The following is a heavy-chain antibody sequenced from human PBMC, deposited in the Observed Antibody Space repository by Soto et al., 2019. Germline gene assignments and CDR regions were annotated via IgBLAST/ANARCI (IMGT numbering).Heavy chain of an antibody. J-gene: IGHJ3*02. CDR3: ARDSPPNDPDDYGDAFDI. V-gene: IGHV3-53*01. Sequence: EVQLVESGGGLIQPGGSLRLSCAASGFTVSSKYMNWVRQAPGKGLEWVSVLYSGGSTSYADSVKGRFIVSRDNSKNTLYLQMNSLRAEDTAVYYCARDSPPNDPDDYGDAFDIWGQGTMVTVSS. CDR1: GFTVSSKY. D-gene: IGHD4-17*01. CDR2: LYSGGST.